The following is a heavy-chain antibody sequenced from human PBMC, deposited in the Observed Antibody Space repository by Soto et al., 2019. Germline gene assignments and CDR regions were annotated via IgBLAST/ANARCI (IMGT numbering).Heavy chain of an antibody. CDR2: INPNSGGT. D-gene: IGHD2-8*01. V-gene: IGHV1-2*02. CDR1: GYTFTGYY. J-gene: IGHJ6*02. CDR3: ARDGRYCTNGVCYPGPPGMVV. Sequence: ASVRVSCKASGYTFTGYYMHWVRQAPGQGLEWMGWINPNSGGTNYAQKFQGRVTMTRDTSISTAYMELSRLRSDDTAVYYCARDGRYCTNGVCYPGPPGMVVSGPGTTVTVS.